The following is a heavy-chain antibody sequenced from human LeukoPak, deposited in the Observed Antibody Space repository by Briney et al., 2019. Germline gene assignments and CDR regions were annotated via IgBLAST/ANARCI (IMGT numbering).Heavy chain of an antibody. Sequence: PGGSLRLSCAASGFTFANYAMNWFRHTPGKGLEWLSFISSTNAIYYADSVKGRFTISRDNAKESLYLQMNSLRAEDTAVYYCARDDKWAFDYWGQGTLVTVYS. J-gene: IGHJ4*02. V-gene: IGHV3-69-1*02. CDR2: ISSTNAI. D-gene: IGHD1-26*01. CDR3: ARDDKWAFDY. CDR1: GFTFANYA.